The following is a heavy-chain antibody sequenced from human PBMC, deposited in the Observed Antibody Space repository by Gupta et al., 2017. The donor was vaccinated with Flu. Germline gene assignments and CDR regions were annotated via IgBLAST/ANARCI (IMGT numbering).Heavy chain of an antibody. J-gene: IGHJ4*02. V-gene: IGHV3-9*01. D-gene: IGHD6-13*01. CDR3: AKDSLSSSWSLLEN. CDR2: ISWNSGTI. Sequence: RGPGKGLEWVSGISWNSGTIGYADSVKGRFTISRDNAKSSLFLQMNSLRAEDTAFYYCAKDSLSSSWSLLENWGQGTLVTVTS.